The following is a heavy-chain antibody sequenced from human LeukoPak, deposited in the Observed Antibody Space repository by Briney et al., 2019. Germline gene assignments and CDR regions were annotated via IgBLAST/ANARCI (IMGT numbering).Heavy chain of an antibody. CDR2: ISGSGGST. J-gene: IGHJ4*02. Sequence: GGSLRLSCAASGFTLSSYAMSWVRQAPGKGLEWVSAISGSGGSTYYADSVKGRFTISRDNSKNTLYLQMNSLRAEDTAVYYCAKGTFDYGEHYFDYWGQGTLVTVSS. V-gene: IGHV3-23*01. D-gene: IGHD4-17*01. CDR3: AKGTFDYGEHYFDY. CDR1: GFTLSSYA.